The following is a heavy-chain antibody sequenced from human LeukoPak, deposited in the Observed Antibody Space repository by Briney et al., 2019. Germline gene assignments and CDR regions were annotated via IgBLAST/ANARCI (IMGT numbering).Heavy chain of an antibody. CDR2: IIPIFGTA. CDR1: GGTFSTYA. V-gene: IGHV1-69*13. Sequence: SVKVSCKASGGTFSTYAISWVRQAPGQGLEWVGGIIPIFGTANYAQKFQGRVTITADESTSTAYMELSSLRFEDTAVYYCARAPSKGFGEFNYMDVWGKGTTVTISS. J-gene: IGHJ6*03. CDR3: ARAPSKGFGEFNYMDV. D-gene: IGHD3-10*01.